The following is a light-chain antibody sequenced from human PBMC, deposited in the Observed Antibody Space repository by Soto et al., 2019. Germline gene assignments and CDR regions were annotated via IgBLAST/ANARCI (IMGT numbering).Light chain of an antibody. V-gene: IGKV1-5*01. Sequence: DIQMTKSPSTLSASEGDRVTITCRASQSISSWLAWYQQKPGKAPKLLIYDASSLESGVPSRFSGSGSGTEFTLTISSLQPDDFATYYCQQYNTYSTFGQGARLEI. CDR3: QQYNTYST. J-gene: IGKJ5*01. CDR1: QSISSW. CDR2: DAS.